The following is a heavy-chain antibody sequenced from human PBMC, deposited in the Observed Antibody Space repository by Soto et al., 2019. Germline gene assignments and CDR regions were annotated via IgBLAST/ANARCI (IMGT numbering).Heavy chain of an antibody. J-gene: IGHJ5*02. CDR3: ATAGTNWFAP. V-gene: IGHV3-74*01. Sequence: PGGSLRLSCAASAFSFSTSWMHWVRQAPGEGLVWVSRINPDGRTINYADSVKGRFTISRDNAKNTLYLQMNILRVEDTAVYFCATAGTNWFAPWGQGTLVTVSS. D-gene: IGHD1-1*01. CDR1: AFSFSTSW. CDR2: INPDGRTI.